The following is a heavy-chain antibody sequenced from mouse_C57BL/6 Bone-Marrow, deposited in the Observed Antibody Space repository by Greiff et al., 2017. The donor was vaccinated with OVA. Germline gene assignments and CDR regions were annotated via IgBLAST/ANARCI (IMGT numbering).Heavy chain of an antibody. CDR1: GYTFTSYW. D-gene: IGHD1-1*01. V-gene: IGHV1-52*01. CDR2: IDPSDSET. J-gene: IGHJ2*01. CDR3: AREDYYGSSLFDY. Sequence: QVQLKQPGAELVRPGYSVKLSCKASGYTFTSYWMHWVKQRPIQGLEWIGNIDPSDSETHYNQKFKDKATLTVDKSSSTAYMQLSSLTSEDSAVYYCAREDYYGSSLFDYWGQGTTLTVSS.